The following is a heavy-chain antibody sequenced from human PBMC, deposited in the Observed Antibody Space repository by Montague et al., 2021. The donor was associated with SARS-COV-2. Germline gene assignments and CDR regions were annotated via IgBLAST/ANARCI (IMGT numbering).Heavy chain of an antibody. D-gene: IGHD3-9*01. CDR3: ANRGVRYFDAQGVWYYFDX. CDR2: ISDSGGST. J-gene: IGHJ4*02. CDR1: GFNFGVYE. V-gene: IGHV3-23*01. Sequence: SLRLSCAASGFNFGVYEMNWVRQAPGKGLEWVSTISDSGGSTYYADSVKGRFTISRDNSKNTLYLQMNSLRAEDTAVYYCANRGVRYFDAQGVWYYFDXWGQGTLVTVSS.